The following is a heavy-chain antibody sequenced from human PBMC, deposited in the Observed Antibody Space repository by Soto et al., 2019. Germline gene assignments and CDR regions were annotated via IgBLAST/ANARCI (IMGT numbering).Heavy chain of an antibody. J-gene: IGHJ4*02. CDR3: AIKAGGGNYYILDF. Sequence: QVQVVQSGAEVKKPGSSVKVSCKVSGDSFSSYAISWVRQAPGQGLEWMGGIIPILTTANYAQKFQDRVTITADESTSTAYMEVSSLTSEDTAVYYCAIKAGGGNYYILDFWGQGTLVTVSS. D-gene: IGHD2-15*01. CDR2: IIPILTTA. V-gene: IGHV1-69*01. CDR1: GDSFSSYA.